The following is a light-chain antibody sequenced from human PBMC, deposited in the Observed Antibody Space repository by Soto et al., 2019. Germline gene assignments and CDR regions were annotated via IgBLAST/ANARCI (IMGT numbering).Light chain of an antibody. CDR2: GAS. V-gene: IGKV3-20*01. CDR3: QRYNNWPLT. J-gene: IGKJ4*01. Sequence: EIVLTQSPDTLSLSPGERATLSCRASQSFSSSYLAWYQQKPGQAPRLLIYGASSRATGIPDRFSGSGSGTDFTLTISRLEPEDFAVYYCQRYNNWPLTFGGGTKVEN. CDR1: QSFSSSY.